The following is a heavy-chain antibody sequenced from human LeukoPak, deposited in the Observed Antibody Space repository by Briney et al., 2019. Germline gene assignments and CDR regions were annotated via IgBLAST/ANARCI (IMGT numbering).Heavy chain of an antibody. D-gene: IGHD4-11*01. CDR1: GGSISSYY. Sequence: SETLSLTCTVSGGSISSYYWSWIRQPPGKGLEWIGYIYYSGSTNYNPSLKSRVTISVDTSKNQFSLKLSSVTAADTAVYYCASHSNYYYYYYYYMDVWGKATTVTVSS. V-gene: IGHV4-59*08. J-gene: IGHJ6*03. CDR2: IYYSGST. CDR3: ASHSNYYYYYYYYMDV.